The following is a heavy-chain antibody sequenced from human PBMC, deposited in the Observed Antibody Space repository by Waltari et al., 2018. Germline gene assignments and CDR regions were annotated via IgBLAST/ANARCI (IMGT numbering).Heavy chain of an antibody. CDR2: IIPILGIA. CDR1: GYTFTSYD. D-gene: IGHD6-19*01. V-gene: IGHV1-69*09. Sequence: QVQLVQSGAEVKKPGASVKVSCKASGYTFTSYDINWVRQATGQGLEWMGRIIPILGIANYAQKFQGRVTITADKSTSTAYMELSSLRSEDTAVYYCARAVAGTPDYWGQGTLVTVSS. CDR3: ARAVAGTPDY. J-gene: IGHJ4*02.